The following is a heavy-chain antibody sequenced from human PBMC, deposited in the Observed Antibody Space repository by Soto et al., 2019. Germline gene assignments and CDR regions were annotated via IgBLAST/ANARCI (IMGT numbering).Heavy chain of an antibody. CDR2: ISGSGDST. V-gene: IGHV3-23*01. J-gene: IGHJ4*02. CDR1: GFTFSSYA. Sequence: EVQLLESGGGLVQPGGSLRLSCAASGFTFSSYAMRWVRQAPGKGLEWVSAISGSGDSTYYADSVKGRFTISRDNSKNPLYLQMKSLRAEDPAVYYCARRGSGSYFAYWGQGTLVTVSS. CDR3: ARRGSGSYFAY. D-gene: IGHD3-10*01.